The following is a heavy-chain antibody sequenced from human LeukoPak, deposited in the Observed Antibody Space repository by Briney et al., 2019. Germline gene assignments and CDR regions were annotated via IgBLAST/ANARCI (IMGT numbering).Heavy chain of an antibody. CDR1: GFTFSNYW. V-gene: IGHV3-21*01. CDR2: ISSSSSYI. CDR3: ARPYYYDSSGPQWGY. J-gene: IGHJ4*02. Sequence: GGSLRLSCAASGFTFSNYWMHWVRQAPGKGLEWVSSISSSSSYIYYADSVKGRFTISRDNAKNSLYLQMNSLRAEDTAVYYCARPYYYDSSGPQWGYWGQGTLVTVSS. D-gene: IGHD3-22*01.